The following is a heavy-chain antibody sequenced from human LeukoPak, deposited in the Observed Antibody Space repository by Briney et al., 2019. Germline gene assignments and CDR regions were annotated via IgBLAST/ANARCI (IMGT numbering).Heavy chain of an antibody. CDR2: INHSGST. D-gene: IGHD3-22*01. V-gene: IGHV4-31*03. Sequence: SETLSLTCTVSGGSISSGASDWGWIRQHPKRGLEWVGYINHSGSTHYNPSLGSRVTMSVDTSKNQFSLRLSSVTAADSAVYYCARAARQGFTMIVVPFFYFDLWGRGTLVTVSS. CDR3: ARAARQGFTMIVVPFFYFDL. CDR1: GGSISSGASD. J-gene: IGHJ2*01.